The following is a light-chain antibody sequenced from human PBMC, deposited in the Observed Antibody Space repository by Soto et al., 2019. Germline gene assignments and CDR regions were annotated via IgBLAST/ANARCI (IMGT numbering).Light chain of an antibody. Sequence: QTVVTQEPSLTVSPGGTVTLTCGSSTGAVTSGHYPYWFQQKPGQAPRTLISDTTNKHSWTPARFSGSLLGGKAALTLSGAQPEDEADYYCLLSYPSAVVFGGGTQLTVL. CDR1: TGAVTSGHY. V-gene: IGLV7-46*01. CDR3: LLSYPSAVV. J-gene: IGLJ2*01. CDR2: DTT.